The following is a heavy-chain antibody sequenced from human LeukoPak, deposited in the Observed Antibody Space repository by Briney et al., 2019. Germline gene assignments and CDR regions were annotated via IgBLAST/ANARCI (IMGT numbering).Heavy chain of an antibody. CDR3: AASLPNIVVVPATKGPFGY. CDR1: GFTFSSYT. Sequence: PGGSLRLSCAASGFTFSSYTMSWVRQAPGKGLEWVSGVSGSGGNIHYADSVKGRFTISRDNSKNTLYVQMNSLRAEDTAVYYCAASLPNIVVVPATKGPFGYWGQGALVTVSS. J-gene: IGHJ4*02. V-gene: IGHV3-23*01. D-gene: IGHD2-2*01. CDR2: VSGSGGNI.